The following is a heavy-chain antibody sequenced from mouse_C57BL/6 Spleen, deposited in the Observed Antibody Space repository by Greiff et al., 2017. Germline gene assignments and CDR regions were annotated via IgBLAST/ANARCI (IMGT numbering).Heavy chain of an antibody. Sequence: QVQLQQSGAELVKPGASVKLSCKASGYTFTSYWMHWVKQRPGQGLEWIGMIHPNSGSTNYNEKFKSKATLTVDKSSSTAYMQLSSLTSEDSAVYYCARSLYDYDDGSYYFDYWGQGTTLTVSS. J-gene: IGHJ2*01. CDR2: IHPNSGST. V-gene: IGHV1-64*01. CDR3: ARSLYDYDDGSYYFDY. CDR1: GYTFTSYW. D-gene: IGHD2-4*01.